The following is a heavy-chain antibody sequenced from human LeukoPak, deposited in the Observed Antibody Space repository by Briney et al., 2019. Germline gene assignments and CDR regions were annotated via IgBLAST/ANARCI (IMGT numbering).Heavy chain of an antibody. CDR1: GGSLFGYY. Sequence: SETLSLTCGVSGGSLFGYYWTWVRQPPGKGLEWIGEINHSGSTNYNPSLKSRVTISVDTSKNQFSLKLSSVTAADTAVYYCASRFWSGYNYYFDYWGQGTLVTVSS. J-gene: IGHJ4*02. CDR3: ASRFWSGYNYYFDY. D-gene: IGHD3-3*01. CDR2: INHSGST. V-gene: IGHV4-34*01.